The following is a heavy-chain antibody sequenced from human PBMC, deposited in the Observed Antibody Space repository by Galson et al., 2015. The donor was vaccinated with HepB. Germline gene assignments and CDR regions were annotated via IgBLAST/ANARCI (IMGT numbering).Heavy chain of an antibody. D-gene: IGHD1-1*01. V-gene: IGHV1-46*04. CDR1: GYTFTNYY. CDR3: ARESKSTGFDY. J-gene: IGHJ4*02. CDR2: INPSDDST. Sequence: SVKVSCKAAGYTFTNYYVHWVRQAPGQGLEWLGLINPSDDSTNYAQELQGRVTLTRDTSTGTVFMELSSLRSEDTAVYYCARESKSTGFDYWGQGTLVTVSS.